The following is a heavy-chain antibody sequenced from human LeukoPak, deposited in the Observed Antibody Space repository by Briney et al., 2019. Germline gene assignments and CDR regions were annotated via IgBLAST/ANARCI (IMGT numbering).Heavy chain of an antibody. J-gene: IGHJ3*02. CDR1: GYSISSGYY. CDR2: IYHSGST. V-gene: IGHV4-38-2*01. Sequence: SETLSLTCAVSGYSISSGYYWGWIRQPPGKGLEWIGSIYHSGSTYYNPSLKSRVTISVDTSKNQFSLKLSSVTAADTAVYYCARGEPTTVTTGAFDIWGQGTMVTVSS. CDR3: ARGEPTTVTTGAFDI. D-gene: IGHD4-17*01.